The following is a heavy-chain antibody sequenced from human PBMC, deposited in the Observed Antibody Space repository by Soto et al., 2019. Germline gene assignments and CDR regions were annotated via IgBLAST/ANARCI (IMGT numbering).Heavy chain of an antibody. CDR2: ISYDGSNK. Sequence: GGSLRLSCAASGFTFSSYGMHCVRQAPGKGLEWVAFISYDGSNKYYADSVKGRFTISRDNSKNTLYLQMNSLRAEDTAVYYCASPDYDSGAPLFYYAMDVWGQGTTVTVSS. D-gene: IGHD3-16*01. CDR3: ASPDYDSGAPLFYYAMDV. CDR1: GFTFSSYG. V-gene: IGHV3-30*03. J-gene: IGHJ6*02.